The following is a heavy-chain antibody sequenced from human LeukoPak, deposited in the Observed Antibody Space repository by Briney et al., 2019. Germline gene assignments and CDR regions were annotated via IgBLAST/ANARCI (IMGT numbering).Heavy chain of an antibody. D-gene: IGHD1-26*01. CDR3: ARHEGRQWSSEKTSYYCYYMDV. Sequence: GESLKISCKGSGYSFTSYWIGWVRQMPGKGLEGMGIIYPGDSDTRYSPSFQGQVTISADKSISTAYLQWSSLKASDTAMYYCARHEGRQWSSEKTSYYCYYMDVWGKGTRSPSP. J-gene: IGHJ6*03. CDR2: IYPGDSDT. CDR1: GYSFTSYW. V-gene: IGHV5-51*01.